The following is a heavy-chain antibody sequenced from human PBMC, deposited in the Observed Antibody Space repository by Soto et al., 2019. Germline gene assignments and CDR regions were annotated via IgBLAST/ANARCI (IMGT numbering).Heavy chain of an antibody. CDR1: GGSVSSDTHY. V-gene: IGHV4-61*01. D-gene: IGHD2-15*01. Sequence: TLSLTCSVSGGSVSSDTHYWSWIRQPPGKPLEWIGFIYSSGSTNYNPSLKGRVTMSVDTSKNQFSLRLRSVIVADTAVYHCAKFVRSCGGTTCYTRADVWGQGTTVTVSS. CDR2: IYSSGST. J-gene: IGHJ6*02. CDR3: AKFVRSCGGTTCYTRADV.